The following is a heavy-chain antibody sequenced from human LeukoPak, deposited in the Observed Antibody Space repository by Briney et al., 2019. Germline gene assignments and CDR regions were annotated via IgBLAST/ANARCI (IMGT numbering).Heavy chain of an antibody. CDR3: ASEDGHNPNLGFDY. CDR1: GFSFSSYG. V-gene: IGHV3-30*03. D-gene: IGHD5-24*01. CDR2: ISYDGRNK. Sequence: GGSLRLSCAASGFSFSSYGMHWVRQAPGKGLEWVAVISYDGRNKYYADSVKGRFTISRDTSKNTLYLQMNSLRAEDTAVYYCASEDGHNPNLGFDYWGQGTLVTVSS. J-gene: IGHJ4*02.